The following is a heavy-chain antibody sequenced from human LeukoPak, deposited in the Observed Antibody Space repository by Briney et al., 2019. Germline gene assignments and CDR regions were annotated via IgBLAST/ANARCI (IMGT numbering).Heavy chain of an antibody. CDR3: ARAPQGFLEWLFHFDY. D-gene: IGHD3-3*01. CDR2: ISSSSSYI. V-gene: IGHV3-21*01. J-gene: IGHJ4*02. CDR1: RFTFNNYN. Sequence: GGSLRLSCAASRFTFNNYNMKWVRQAPGKGLEWVSSISSSSSYIYYADSVKGRFTISRDNAKNSLYLQMNSLRAEDTAVYYCARAPQGFLEWLFHFDYWGQGTLVTVSS.